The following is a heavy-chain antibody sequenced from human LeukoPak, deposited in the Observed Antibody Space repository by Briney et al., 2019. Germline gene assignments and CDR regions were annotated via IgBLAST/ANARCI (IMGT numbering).Heavy chain of an antibody. J-gene: IGHJ6*02. V-gene: IGHV1-18*01. CDR1: GYTFTSYG. D-gene: IGHD3-10*01. Sequence: ASVKVSWKASGYTFTSYGISWVRQAPGQGLEWMGWISAYNGNTNYALKLQGRVTMTTDTSTSTAYMELRSLRSDDTAVYYCARLWFGELIDVYGMDVWGQGTTVTVSS. CDR3: ARLWFGELIDVYGMDV. CDR2: ISAYNGNT.